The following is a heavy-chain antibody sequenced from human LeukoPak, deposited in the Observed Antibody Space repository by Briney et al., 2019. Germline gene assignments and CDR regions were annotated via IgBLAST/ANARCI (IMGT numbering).Heavy chain of an antibody. V-gene: IGHV5-51*01. CDR1: GYSFTSYW. CDR3: ARHLDDSSGYYYRTMYYFDY. J-gene: IGHJ4*02. CDR2: ISPGDSDT. Sequence: GESLKISCKGSGYSFTSYWIGWVRQMPGKGLEWMGVISPGDSDTRYSPSFQGQVTISADKSISTAYLQWGSLKASDTAMYYCARHLDDSSGYYYRTMYYFDYWGQGTLVTVSS. D-gene: IGHD3-22*01.